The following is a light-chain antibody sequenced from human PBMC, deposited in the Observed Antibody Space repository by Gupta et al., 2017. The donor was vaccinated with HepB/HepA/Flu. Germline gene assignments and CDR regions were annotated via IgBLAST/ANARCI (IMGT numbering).Light chain of an antibody. CDR1: SSNIGAGYD. J-gene: IGLJ1*01. CDR3: QSYDSSLSGYV. Sequence: QSVLTQPPSVSAAPGQRVPISCTGRSSNIGAGYDVHWYQQLPETAPNLLIYGHSKRPSGVPDRFSGSKSGTSASLAITGLHAEDEADYYGQSYDSSLSGYVFGTGTKVTVL. CDR2: GHS. V-gene: IGLV1-40*01.